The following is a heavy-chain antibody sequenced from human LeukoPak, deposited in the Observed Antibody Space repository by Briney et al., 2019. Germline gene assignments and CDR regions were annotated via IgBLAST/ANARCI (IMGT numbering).Heavy chain of an antibody. CDR3: ARVRVDDVVGGYCSGNSCPAPLGY. D-gene: IGHD2-15*01. Sequence: ASFEVYCKTSRNTFTSYYMLWVRQAPGQRLKWMGIINPSGGSTKYAQKFQGRVTMTTDTSTSTVYMYLSSLRSEDTAVYYCARVRVDDVVGGYCSGNSCPAPLGYWGQGTLVTVSS. CDR1: RNTFTSYY. J-gene: IGHJ4*02. CDR2: INPSGGST. V-gene: IGHV1-46*01.